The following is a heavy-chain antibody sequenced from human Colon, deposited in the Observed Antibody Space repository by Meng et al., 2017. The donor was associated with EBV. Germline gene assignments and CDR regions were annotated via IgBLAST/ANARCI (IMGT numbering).Heavy chain of an antibody. V-gene: IGHV4-31*03. J-gene: IGHJ5*02. CDR1: GGSISSGGYY. CDR3: ARASYGSGSPLGESWFDP. CDR2: IHSSGST. Sequence: VHVQESGPGLVIPYKTLSLTCTCSGGSISSGGYYWSWIRQHPGKGLEWIGYIHSSGSTYYNPSLRSRLTISVDTSKNQFSLKLSSVTAADTAVYYCARASYGSGSPLGESWFDPWGQGTLVTVSS. D-gene: IGHD3-10*01.